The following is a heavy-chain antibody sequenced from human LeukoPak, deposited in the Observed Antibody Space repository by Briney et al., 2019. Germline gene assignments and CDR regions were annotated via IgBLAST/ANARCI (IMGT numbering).Heavy chain of an antibody. J-gene: IGHJ5*02. V-gene: IGHV3-48*04. CDR3: ARDPFYDSSGNIPGTFP. CDR1: GFTFTDYG. D-gene: IGHD3-22*01. Sequence: GGCLRLSCATSGFTFTDYGINWVRQAPGKGLEWVSYISNSAILYADSAKGRFIISRDNAKNSLSLQMNSLRAEDTAVYYCARDPFYDSSGNIPGTFPWGQGTLVTVSS. CDR2: ISNSAI.